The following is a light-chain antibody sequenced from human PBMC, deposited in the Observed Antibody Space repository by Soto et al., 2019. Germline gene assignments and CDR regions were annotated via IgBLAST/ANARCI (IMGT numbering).Light chain of an antibody. J-gene: IGLJ2*01. CDR3: CSYGGSGTWV. Sequence: QSALTQPASVSGSPGQSITISCTVTSSDVGSYNLVSWYQHHPGKVPKLMIYEVSKRPSGLSNRFSGSKSGNTASLTISGXXXXXEXDYYCCSYGGSGTWVFGGGTKVTVL. CDR1: SSDVGSYNL. V-gene: IGLV2-23*02. CDR2: EVS.